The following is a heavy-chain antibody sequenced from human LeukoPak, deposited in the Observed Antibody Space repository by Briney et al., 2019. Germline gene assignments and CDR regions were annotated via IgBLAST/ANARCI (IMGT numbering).Heavy chain of an antibody. J-gene: IGHJ5*02. CDR2: IDPSDSYT. V-gene: IGHV5-10-1*01. CDR3: AKHGPTQERREDDWFDP. D-gene: IGHD1-1*01. Sequence: GESLKISCKGSGYSFTSYWISWVRQMPGKGLEWMGRIDPSDSYTNYSPSFQGHVTISADKSISTAYLQWSSLKASDTAMYYCAKHGPTQERREDDWFDPWGQGTLVTVSS. CDR1: GYSFTSYW.